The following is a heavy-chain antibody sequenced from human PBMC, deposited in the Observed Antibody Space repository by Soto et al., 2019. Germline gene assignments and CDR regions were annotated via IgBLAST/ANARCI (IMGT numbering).Heavy chain of an antibody. D-gene: IGHD6-13*01. J-gene: IGHJ4*02. Sequence: EVQLLESGGGLVQPGGSLRLSCAASGFTFSSYAMSWVRQAPGKGLEWVSAISSSSSYIYYADSVKGRFTISRDNAKNSLYLQMNSLRAEDTAVYYCARDLIAAGHPTTDYWGQGTLVTVSS. V-gene: IGHV3-21*01. CDR3: ARDLIAAGHPTTDY. CDR1: GFTFSSYA. CDR2: ISSSSSYI.